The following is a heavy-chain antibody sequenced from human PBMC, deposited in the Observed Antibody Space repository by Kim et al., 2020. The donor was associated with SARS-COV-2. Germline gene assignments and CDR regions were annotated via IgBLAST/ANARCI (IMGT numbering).Heavy chain of an antibody. Sequence: NYAQKFQGRVTITADKSTSTAYMELSSLRSEDTAVYYCARTDWELYYFDYWGQGTLVTVSS. V-gene: IGHV1-69*02. J-gene: IGHJ4*02. D-gene: IGHD1-26*01. CDR3: ARTDWELYYFDY.